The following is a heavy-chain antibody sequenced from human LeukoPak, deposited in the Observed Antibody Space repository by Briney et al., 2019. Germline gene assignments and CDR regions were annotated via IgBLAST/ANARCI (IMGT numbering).Heavy chain of an antibody. V-gene: IGHV1-8*01. Sequence: ASVKVSCKASGYTFTSYDINWVRQATGQGREWMGRMNPNSGKAGYAQKFQGRVTMTRNTSISTVYMELSSLRSDDTAVYYCARNSYSNGSFDPWGQGTLVTVSS. J-gene: IGHJ5*02. CDR2: MNPNSGKA. CDR1: GYTFTSYD. CDR3: ARNSYSNGSFDP. D-gene: IGHD6-19*01.